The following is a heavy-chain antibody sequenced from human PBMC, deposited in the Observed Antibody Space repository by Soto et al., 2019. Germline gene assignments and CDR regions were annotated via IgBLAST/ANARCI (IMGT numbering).Heavy chain of an antibody. J-gene: IGHJ6*02. V-gene: IGHV3-23*01. CDR1: GFTFSGYA. Sequence: EVQLLESGGGLVQPGGSLRLSCAASGFTFSGYAMTWVRQAPGKGLEWVSAISGSGSSTYYAVSVKGRFTISRDNSKNTLYLKMNSMRAEDTAIYYCAKVSSPGYYDSSCYYMNYYDMDVWGQGTTVTVSS. D-gene: IGHD3-22*01. CDR2: ISGSGSST. CDR3: AKVSSPGYYDSSCYYMNYYDMDV.